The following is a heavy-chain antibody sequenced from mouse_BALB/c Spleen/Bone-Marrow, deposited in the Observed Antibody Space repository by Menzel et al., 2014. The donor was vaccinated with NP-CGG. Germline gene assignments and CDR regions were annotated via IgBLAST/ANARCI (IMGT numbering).Heavy chain of an antibody. J-gene: IGHJ2*01. V-gene: IGHV1-80*01. CDR2: IYPGDGDT. Sequence: VQLQQSGAELVRPGSSAKISCKASGYAFSVYWMNWVKQRPGQGLEWIGRIYPGDGDTNYNGKFKGRATLTADKSSNTAYMQLSSLTSEDSAVYFCARGGISVDYWGQGTTLTVSS. CDR3: ARGGISVDY. CDR1: GYAFSVYW.